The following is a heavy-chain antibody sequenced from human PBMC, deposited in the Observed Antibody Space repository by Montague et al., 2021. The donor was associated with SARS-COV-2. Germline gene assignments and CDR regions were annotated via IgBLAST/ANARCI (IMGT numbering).Heavy chain of an antibody. Sequence: SVKVSCKASGYTFSSYDINWVRQATGQGLEWMGWMNPNSGNTGYAQKFQGRVTMTRDTSISTAYMGLSSLRSEDTAVYYCARALSRHIVVVIASVLREYYFDYWGQGTLVTVSS. J-gene: IGHJ4*02. D-gene: IGHD2-21*01. CDR1: GYTFSSYD. CDR2: MNPNSGNT. CDR3: ARALSRHIVVVIASVLREYYFDY. V-gene: IGHV1-8*01.